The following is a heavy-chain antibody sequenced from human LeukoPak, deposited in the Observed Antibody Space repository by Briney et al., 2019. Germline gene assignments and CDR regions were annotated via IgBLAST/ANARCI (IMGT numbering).Heavy chain of an antibody. CDR1: GFTFSNYA. V-gene: IGHV3-23*01. CDR2: IHGSDGRT. CDR3: ARDGGIMNAFDV. J-gene: IGHJ3*01. Sequence: GGSLRLSCVASGFTFSNYAMSWVRQAPGMGLEWVSAIHGSDGRTWYADSVKGRCTISRDNSRNTVYLQMNSLRAEDTAIYYCARDGGIMNAFDVWGQGTAVTVSS. D-gene: IGHD1-26*01.